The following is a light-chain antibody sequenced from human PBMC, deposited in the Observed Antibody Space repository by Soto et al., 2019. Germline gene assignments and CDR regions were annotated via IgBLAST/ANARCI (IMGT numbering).Light chain of an antibody. CDR2: DAS. Sequence: AIQMTQSPASLSASVGDRVTITCRASQGIRNDLGWYQQKPGKAPKLLIYDASSLQSGVPSRFSGSGSGTDFTLTISSLQPEDFATYYCLQNYNYPRTFGQGTKVEIK. J-gene: IGKJ1*01. CDR3: LQNYNYPRT. CDR1: QGIRND. V-gene: IGKV1-6*01.